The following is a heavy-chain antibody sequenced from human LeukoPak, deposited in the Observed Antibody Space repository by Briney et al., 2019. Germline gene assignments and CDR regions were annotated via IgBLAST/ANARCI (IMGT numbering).Heavy chain of an antibody. Sequence: GESLKISCKGSGYSFTSYWIGWVRQMPGKGLEWMGIIYPGDSDTRYSPSFQGQVTISADKSISTAYLQWSSLKASDTAMYYCARYQGGSSLRRAFDVWGQGTMVTVSS. CDR1: GYSFTSYW. J-gene: IGHJ3*01. V-gene: IGHV5-51*01. CDR3: ARYQGGSSLRRAFDV. CDR2: IYPGDSDT. D-gene: IGHD1-26*01.